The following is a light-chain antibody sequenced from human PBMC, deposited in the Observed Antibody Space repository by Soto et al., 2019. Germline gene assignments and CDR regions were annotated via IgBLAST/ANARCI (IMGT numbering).Light chain of an antibody. Sequence: DIQMTHSPSSLSASVGDRVTITCQASQDISNSLNWYQQKPGKAPKLLIYDASNLETGVPSRFSGSGSGTDFTFTISSLQPEDIATYYCQQYDSLPRTFGQGTKVDIK. J-gene: IGKJ1*01. CDR3: QQYDSLPRT. V-gene: IGKV1-33*01. CDR2: DAS. CDR1: QDISNS.